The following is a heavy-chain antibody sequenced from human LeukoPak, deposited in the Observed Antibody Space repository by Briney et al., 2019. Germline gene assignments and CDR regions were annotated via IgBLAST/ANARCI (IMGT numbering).Heavy chain of an antibody. D-gene: IGHD3-22*01. J-gene: IGHJ4*02. CDR2: IYPGESDI. Sequence: GESLVISCKGSGYSFPNYWIGWVGQMPGKGLEWMGLIYPGESDIRYSPSFQGQVTISADKSISTAYLQWSSLKASDTAMYYCARHAYHDDNSGYFAYWGQGTLVTVSS. CDR1: GYSFPNYW. CDR3: ARHAYHDDNSGYFAY. V-gene: IGHV5-51*01.